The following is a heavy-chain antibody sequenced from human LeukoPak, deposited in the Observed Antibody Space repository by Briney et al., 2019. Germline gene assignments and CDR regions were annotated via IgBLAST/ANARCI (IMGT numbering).Heavy chain of an antibody. D-gene: IGHD3-9*01. CDR2: IIPIFGTA. CDR3: ARGLGDYNTDWFPVSGY. V-gene: IGHV1-69*13. CDR1: GGTFSSYA. J-gene: IGHJ4*02. Sequence: SVKVSCKASGGTFSSYAISWVRQAPGQGLEWMGGIIPIFGTANYAQKFQGRVTITADESTSTAYMELSSLRSEDTAIYYCARGLGDYNTDWFPVSGYWGQGTLVTVSS.